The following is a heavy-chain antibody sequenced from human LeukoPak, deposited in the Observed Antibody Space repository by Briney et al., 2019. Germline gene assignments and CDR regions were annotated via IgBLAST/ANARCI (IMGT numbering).Heavy chain of an antibody. CDR2: INPSGGST. CDR1: GYTFTSYY. V-gene: IGHV1-46*01. Sequence: ASVKVSCKASGYTFTSYYMHWVRQAPGQGLEWMGIINPSGGSTSYAQKLQGRVTMTTDTSTSTAYMELRSLRSDDTAVYYCAIEKLDYWGQGTLVTVSS. D-gene: IGHD4-23*01. CDR3: AIEKLDY. J-gene: IGHJ4*02.